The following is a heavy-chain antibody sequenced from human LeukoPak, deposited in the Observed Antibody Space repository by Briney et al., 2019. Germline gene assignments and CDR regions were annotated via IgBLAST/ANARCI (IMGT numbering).Heavy chain of an antibody. CDR3: ARAWWGFGELHFDY. J-gene: IGHJ4*02. CDR2: INPNSGGT. Sequence: ASVKVSCKASGYTFTGCYMHWVRQAPGQGLEWMGWINPNSGGTNYAQKFQGRVTMTRDTSISTAYMELSRLRSDDTAVYYCARAWWGFGELHFDYWAREPWSPSPQ. V-gene: IGHV1-2*02. CDR1: GYTFTGCY. D-gene: IGHD3-10*01.